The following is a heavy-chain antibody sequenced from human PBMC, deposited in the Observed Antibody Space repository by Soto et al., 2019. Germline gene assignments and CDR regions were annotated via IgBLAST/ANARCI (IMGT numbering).Heavy chain of an antibody. V-gene: IGHV4-30-2*01. CDR3: AREVSYDRKFDP. J-gene: IGHJ5*02. D-gene: IGHD3-22*01. Sequence: SETLCLTCAVSGGSISSGGYSWSWIRQPPGKGLEWIGYIYHSGSTYYNPSLKSRVTISVDRSKNQFSLKLSSVTAADTAVYYCAREVSYDRKFDPWGQGTLVTVSS. CDR2: IYHSGST. CDR1: GGSISSGGYS.